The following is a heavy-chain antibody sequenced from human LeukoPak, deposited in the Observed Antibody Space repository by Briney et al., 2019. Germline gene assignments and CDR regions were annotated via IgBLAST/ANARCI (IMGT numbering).Heavy chain of an antibody. CDR1: GYTFTRYA. V-gene: IGHV7-4-1*02. J-gene: IGHJ4*02. CDR2: INTNTGNP. CDR3: ARDPLDSGSYYAE. D-gene: IGHD1-26*01. Sequence: ASVKVSCKASGYTFTRYAMNWVRQAPGQGLEWMGYINTNTGNPKYVQGFTGRFVFSLDTSVSTAYLQISSLKAEDSAVYYCARDPLDSGSYYAEWGQGTLVTVSS.